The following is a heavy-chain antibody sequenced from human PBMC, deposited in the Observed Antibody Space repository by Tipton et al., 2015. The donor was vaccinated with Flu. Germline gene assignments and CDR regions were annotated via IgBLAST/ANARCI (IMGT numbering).Heavy chain of an antibody. D-gene: IGHD4-11*01. CDR3: ARRDYSNYVSDPKSWFDP. J-gene: IGHJ5*02. CDR2: VARTGDT. CDR1: GDSISSDYY. Sequence: TLSLTCAVSGDSISSDYYWAWIRQFPGKGLEWIGTVARTGDTGYNPSLKSRVTLSIDTSKNHFSLKMKSVTATDMAVYYCARRDYSNYVSDPKSWFDPWGQGTLVAVSS. V-gene: IGHV4-38-2*01.